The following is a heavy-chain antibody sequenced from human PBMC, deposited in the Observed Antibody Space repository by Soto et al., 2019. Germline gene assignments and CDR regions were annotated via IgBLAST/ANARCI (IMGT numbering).Heavy chain of an antibody. Sequence: QVQLVESGGGVVQPGRSLRLSCAASGFTFSSYAMHWVRQAPGKGLEWVAVISYDGSNKYYADSVKGRFTIYRDNSKNTLYLQMNSLRAEDTAVYYCASSGGWYVPRNYWGQGTLVTVSS. CDR3: ASSGGWYVPRNY. V-gene: IGHV3-30-3*01. CDR2: ISYDGSNK. D-gene: IGHD6-19*01. J-gene: IGHJ4*02. CDR1: GFTFSSYA.